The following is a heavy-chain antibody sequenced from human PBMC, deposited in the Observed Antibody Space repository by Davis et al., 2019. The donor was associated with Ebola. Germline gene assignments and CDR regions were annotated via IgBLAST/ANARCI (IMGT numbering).Heavy chain of an antibody. Sequence: AASVKVSCKASGYTFTGYYMHWVRQAPGQGLEWMGRINPNSGGTHYAQKFQGRVTITADESTSTAYMELSSLRSEDTAVYYCARARSTMVRGVIITYYYYYGMDVWGKGTTVTVSS. D-gene: IGHD3-10*01. CDR3: ARARSTMVRGVIITYYYYYGMDV. V-gene: IGHV1-2*06. CDR1: GYTFTGYY. J-gene: IGHJ6*04. CDR2: INPNSGGT.